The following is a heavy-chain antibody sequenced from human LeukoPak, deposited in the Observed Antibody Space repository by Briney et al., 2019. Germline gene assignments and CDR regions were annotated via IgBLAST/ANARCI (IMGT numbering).Heavy chain of an antibody. CDR2: ISGSGGST. Sequence: GGSLRLSCAASGITFSSYAMSWVRQAPGKGLEWVSGISGSGGSTYYANSVKGRFTISRDNSKNTLYLQMNSLRAEDTAEYYCTRDGWELLPFDYWGQGTLVTVSS. D-gene: IGHD1-26*01. J-gene: IGHJ4*02. V-gene: IGHV3-23*01. CDR1: GITFSSYA. CDR3: TRDGWELLPFDY.